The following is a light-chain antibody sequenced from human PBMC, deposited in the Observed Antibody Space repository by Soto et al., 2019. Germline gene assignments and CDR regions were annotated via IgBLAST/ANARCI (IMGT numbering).Light chain of an antibody. CDR1: QSISNH. J-gene: IGKJ1*01. CDR3: QQSYSSPPT. V-gene: IGKV1-39*01. Sequence: DIQMTQSPSSLSASVEDRVIITCRASQSISNHLNWYQQKPGKAPKLLIFAASSLQSGVPSRFSGSRSVPDFTLTISILQPEDFATYYCQQSYSSPPTFGQGTKVEIK. CDR2: AAS.